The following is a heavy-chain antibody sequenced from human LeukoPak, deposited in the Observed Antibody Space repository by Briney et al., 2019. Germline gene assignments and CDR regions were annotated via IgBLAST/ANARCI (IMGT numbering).Heavy chain of an antibody. CDR3: AREAVAAAEVDY. CDR1: GGTISSYY. J-gene: IGHJ4*02. CDR2: IYYTGST. D-gene: IGHD6-13*01. Sequence: SETLSLTCTVSGGTISSYYWTWIRQPPGKGLEWMGYIYYTGSTSYNPSPKSRVTISMDTSKSQFSLKLSSVTAADTAVYYCAREAVAAAEVDYWGQGTLVTVSS. V-gene: IGHV4-59*12.